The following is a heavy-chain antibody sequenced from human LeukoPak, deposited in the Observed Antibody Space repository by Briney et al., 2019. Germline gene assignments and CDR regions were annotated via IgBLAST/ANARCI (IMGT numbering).Heavy chain of an antibody. D-gene: IGHD6-13*01. CDR3: ARGLYSSSEFDY. J-gene: IGHJ4*02. CDR2: IYHSGRT. V-gene: IGHV4-4*02. Sequence: SWVRQPPGEGLEWIGEIYHSGRTNYNPSLKSRVTISVDKSKNQFSLKLSSVTAADTAVYYCARGLYSSSEFDYWGQGTLVTVSS.